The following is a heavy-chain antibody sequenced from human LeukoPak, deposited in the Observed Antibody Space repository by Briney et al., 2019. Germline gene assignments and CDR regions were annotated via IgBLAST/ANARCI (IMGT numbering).Heavy chain of an antibody. Sequence: GASVKVSCKASGYTFTGYYMHWVRQAPGQGLEWMGWINPNSGGTNYAQKFQGRVTITADKPTSTAYMELSSLRSEDTAVYYCARDTIFGDTNYYYYYGMDVWGQGTTVTVSS. V-gene: IGHV1-2*02. CDR1: GYTFTGYY. J-gene: IGHJ6*02. CDR2: INPNSGGT. D-gene: IGHD3-3*01. CDR3: ARDTIFGDTNYYYYYGMDV.